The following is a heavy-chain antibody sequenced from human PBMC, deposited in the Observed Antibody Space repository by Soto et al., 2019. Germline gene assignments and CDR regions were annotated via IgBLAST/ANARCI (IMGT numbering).Heavy chain of an antibody. D-gene: IGHD3-3*01. CDR2: IYYSGST. Sequence: PLALTCTVSGGSISSGGYYWSWIRQHPGKGLEWIGYIYYSGSTYYNPSLKSRVTISVDTSKNQFSLKLSSVTAADTAVYYCAGDGRILGVFTVFVIRGKGTMVPVS. CDR3: AGDGRILGVFTVFVI. CDR1: GGSISSGGYY. J-gene: IGHJ3*02. V-gene: IGHV4-31*03.